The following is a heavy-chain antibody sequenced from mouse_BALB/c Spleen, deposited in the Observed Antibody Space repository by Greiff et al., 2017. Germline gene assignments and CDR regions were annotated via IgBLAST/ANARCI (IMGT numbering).Heavy chain of an antibody. CDR1: GYTFTSYD. Sequence: LVESGPELAKPGASVKISCKASGYTFTSYDINWVKQRPGQGLEWIGWIYPGDGSTKYNEKFKGKATLTVDKSSSTAYMELRSLTSEDTAVYYCARAYYYGSSWFAYWGQGTLVTVSA. CDR2: IYPGDGST. V-gene: IGHV1-85*01. D-gene: IGHD1-1*01. J-gene: IGHJ3*01. CDR3: ARAYYYGSSWFAY.